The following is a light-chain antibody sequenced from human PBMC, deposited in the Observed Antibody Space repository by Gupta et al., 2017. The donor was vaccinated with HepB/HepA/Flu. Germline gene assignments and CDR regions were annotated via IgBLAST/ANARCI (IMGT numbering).Light chain of an antibody. CDR3: AAWDDSLSGPDWV. CDR1: SSNIGSNY. V-gene: IGLV1-47*01. J-gene: IGLJ3*02. CDR2: RNN. Sequence: QSVLTQPPSASGTPGQRVTLSCSGSSSNIGSNYVYWYQQLPGTAPKLLIYRNNQRPSGVPDRFSGSKSGTSASLAISGLRSEDEADDYCAAWDDSLSGPDWVFGGGTKLTVL.